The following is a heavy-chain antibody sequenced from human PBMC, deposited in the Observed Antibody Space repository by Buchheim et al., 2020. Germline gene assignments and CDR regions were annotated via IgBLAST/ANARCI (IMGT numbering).Heavy chain of an antibody. V-gene: IGHV1-2*04. Sequence: QVQLVQSGAEVKKPGASVKVSCKASGYTFTGYYMHWVRQAPGQGLEWMGWINPNSGGTNYAQKFQGWVTMTRDTSLSTAYMELSRLRSDDTAVYYCARCIAGTMVRGVINNGMDVWGQGTT. J-gene: IGHJ6*02. D-gene: IGHD3-10*01. CDR1: GYTFTGYY. CDR3: ARCIAGTMVRGVINNGMDV. CDR2: INPNSGGT.